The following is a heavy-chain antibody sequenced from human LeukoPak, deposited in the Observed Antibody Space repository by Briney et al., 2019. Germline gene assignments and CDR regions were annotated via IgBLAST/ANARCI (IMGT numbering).Heavy chain of an antibody. Sequence: PGGSLRLSCAASGFTFSSYAMSWVRQAPGKGLEWVSAIIGSGGSTYYADSVKGRFTISRDNSKNTLCLQMNRLRAEGTAVYYCAKKKGYGLGGLFDYWGQGTLSPSPQ. CDR2: IIGSGGST. CDR1: GFTFSSYA. CDR3: AKKKGYGLGGLFDY. V-gene: IGHV3-23*01. D-gene: IGHD3-10*01. J-gene: IGHJ4*02.